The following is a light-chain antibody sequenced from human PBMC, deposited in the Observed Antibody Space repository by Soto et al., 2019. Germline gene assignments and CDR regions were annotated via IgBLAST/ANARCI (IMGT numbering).Light chain of an antibody. J-gene: IGLJ1*01. Sequence: QSALTQPRSVSGSPGQSVTISCTGTSSDVGGYHYVSWYQQHPGKAPKLMIYDVSKRPSGVPDRFSGSKSGNTASLTISGLQAEDEADYYCCSYAGSYVFGTGTKLTVL. CDR1: SSDVGGYHY. CDR2: DVS. V-gene: IGLV2-11*01. CDR3: CSYAGSYV.